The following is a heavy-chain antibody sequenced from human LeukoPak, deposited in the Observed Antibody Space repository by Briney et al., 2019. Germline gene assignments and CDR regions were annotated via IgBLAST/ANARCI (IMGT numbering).Heavy chain of an antibody. J-gene: IGHJ5*02. CDR2: TYYRAKWYN. CDR1: GDSVSINNDA. CDR3: ARVVAGRRFDP. Sequence: SQTLSLTFAISGDSVSINNDAWNWVRQSPSRGLEWLGRTYYRAKWYNDYAVSLRSRITINPDTSKNQFSLKPSSVTAAETAVYYCARVVAGRRFDPWGQGTLVTVSS. V-gene: IGHV6-1*01. D-gene: IGHD6-19*01.